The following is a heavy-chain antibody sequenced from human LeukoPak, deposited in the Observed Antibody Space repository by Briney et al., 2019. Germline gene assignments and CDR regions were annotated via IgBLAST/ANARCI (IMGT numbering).Heavy chain of an antibody. D-gene: IGHD6-19*01. Sequence: ASVKVSCKASGYTFTGYYMHWVRQATGQGLEWMGWINPNSGGTNYAQKFQGRVTMTRDTSISTAYMVLSSLRSEDTAVYYCARDPRLSGSGNWGQGTLVTVSS. CDR3: ARDPRLSGSGN. J-gene: IGHJ4*02. V-gene: IGHV1-2*02. CDR2: INPNSGGT. CDR1: GYTFTGYY.